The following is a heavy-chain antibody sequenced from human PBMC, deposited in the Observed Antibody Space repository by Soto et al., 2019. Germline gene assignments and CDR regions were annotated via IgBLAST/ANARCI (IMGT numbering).Heavy chain of an antibody. V-gene: IGHV3-30-3*01. J-gene: IGHJ6*02. D-gene: IGHD3-22*01. Sequence: QVQLVESGGGVVQPGRSLRLSCAASGFTFSSYAMHWVRQAPGKGLEWVAVISYDGSNKYYADSVKGRFTISRDNSKNTLYLQMNSLRAEDTAVYYCARGIVEQYYYYYYGMDVWGQGTTVTVSS. CDR1: GFTFSSYA. CDR2: ISYDGSNK. CDR3: ARGIVEQYYYYYYGMDV.